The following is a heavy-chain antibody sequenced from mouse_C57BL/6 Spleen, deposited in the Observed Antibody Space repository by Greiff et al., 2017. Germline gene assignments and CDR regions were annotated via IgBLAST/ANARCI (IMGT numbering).Heavy chain of an antibody. CDR3: ARERQGVYAMDY. D-gene: IGHD2-12*01. CDR1: GFTFSDYY. V-gene: IGHV5-16*01. CDR2: INYDGSST. Sequence: EVKLVESEGGLVQPGSSLKLSCTASGFTFSDYYMAWVRQVPEKGLEWVANINYDGSSTYYLDSVKSRFIISRDNAKNILYLQMSSLKSEDTATYYCARERQGVYAMDYWGQGTSVTVSS. J-gene: IGHJ4*01.